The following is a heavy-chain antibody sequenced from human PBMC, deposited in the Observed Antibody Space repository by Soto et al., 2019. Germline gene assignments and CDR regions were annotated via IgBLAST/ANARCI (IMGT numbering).Heavy chain of an antibody. V-gene: IGHV4-59*08. CDR2: IYYSGST. D-gene: IGHD4-17*01. CDR3: ARRWWYGDYSSWFDP. CDR1: GGSISSYY. Sequence: QVQLQESGPGLVKPSETLSLTCTVSGGSISSYYWSWIRQPPGKGLEWIGYIYYSGSTNYNPSLKSRVTISVDTSKNQFSLKLSSVTAADTAVYYCARRWWYGDYSSWFDPWGQGTLVTVSS. J-gene: IGHJ5*02.